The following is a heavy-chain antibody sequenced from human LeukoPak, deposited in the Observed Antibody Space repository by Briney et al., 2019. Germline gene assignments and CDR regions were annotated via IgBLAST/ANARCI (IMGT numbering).Heavy chain of an antibody. V-gene: IGHV3-21*01. CDR1: GFTFSSFG. D-gene: IGHD5-24*01. J-gene: IGHJ6*03. CDR2: LSSSSSYI. Sequence: PGGSLRLSCAASGFTFSSFGMNWVRQAPGKGLEWVSSLSSSSSYIYHADSVKGRFTISRDNAKNSLYLQMNSLRAEDTAVYYCARSPEIYYMDVWGKGTTVTVSS. CDR3: ARSPEIYYMDV.